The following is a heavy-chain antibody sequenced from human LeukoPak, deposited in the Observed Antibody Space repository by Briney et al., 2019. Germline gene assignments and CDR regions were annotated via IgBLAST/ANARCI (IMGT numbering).Heavy chain of an antibody. D-gene: IGHD4-11*01. Sequence: SETLSLTCTVSGGSISSYYWSWIRQPAGKGLEWIGRIYTSGSTNYNPSLKSRVTISLDTSKNQFSLKLRSVTAADTAVYFCARYNSNWYYFDYWGQGTLVTVSS. V-gene: IGHV4-4*07. J-gene: IGHJ4*02. CDR2: IYTSGST. CDR1: GGSISSYY. CDR3: ARYNSNWYYFDY.